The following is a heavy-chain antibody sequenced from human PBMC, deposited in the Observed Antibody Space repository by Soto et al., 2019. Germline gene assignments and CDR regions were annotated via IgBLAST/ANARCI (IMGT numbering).Heavy chain of an antibody. J-gene: IGHJ4*02. Sequence: EVQLVQSGGGVVQPGESLRLSCAASGFSFSSYWMSWVRQAPGKGLEWLASIRQDGSEEYCADSVKGRFTISRDSAKTSLDLQLTSLGAEDTAVYYCARDFDRTPGIYWGQGTLVTVSS. CDR1: GFSFSSYW. CDR3: ARDFDRTPGIY. CDR2: IRQDGSEE. V-gene: IGHV3-7*04. D-gene: IGHD3-9*01.